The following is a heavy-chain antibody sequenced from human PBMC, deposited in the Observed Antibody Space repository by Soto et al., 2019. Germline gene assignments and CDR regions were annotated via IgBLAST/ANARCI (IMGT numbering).Heavy chain of an antibody. CDR3: TTDQRGDYVSTYGMDV. CDR2: IKSKTDGGTT. J-gene: IGHJ6*02. D-gene: IGHD4-17*01. Sequence: EVQLVESGGGLVKPGGSLRLSCAASGFTFSNAWMSWVRQAPGKGLEWVGRIKSKTDGGTTDYAAPVKGRLTISRDDSKNTLYLQMNSLKTEDTAVYYCTTDQRGDYVSTYGMDVWGQGTTVTVSS. V-gene: IGHV3-15*01. CDR1: GFTFSNAW.